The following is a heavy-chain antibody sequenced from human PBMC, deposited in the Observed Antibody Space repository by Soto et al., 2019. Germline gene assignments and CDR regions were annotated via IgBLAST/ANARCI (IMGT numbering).Heavy chain of an antibody. Sequence: QVPLHQSGPGLVKPSQTLSLTCAISGDSVSRTSVAWNWIRQSPSRGLEWLGRTYYRSKWNSDYAVSVRGRIAINPDTSKCQFSLQLNSVTPEDTAVYYCVRGQFSAFDCWGQGTLVTVSS. J-gene: IGHJ4*02. CDR2: TYYRSKWNS. CDR3: VRGQFSAFDC. V-gene: IGHV6-1*01. CDR1: GDSVSRTSVA.